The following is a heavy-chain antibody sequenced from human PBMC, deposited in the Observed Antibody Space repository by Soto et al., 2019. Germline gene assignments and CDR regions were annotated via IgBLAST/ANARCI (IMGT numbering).Heavy chain of an antibody. Sequence: SETLPVTCAVSNGSITTNNWWSWVRQPPGKGLEWIGEIYQSGSTNYNPSLKSRVTVSVDESKNQFSLKLNSVTAADTAAYYCARIGTSTLGYYMVVWGKGTTVTVSS. CDR3: ARIGTSTLGYYMVV. CDR1: NGSITTNNW. D-gene: IGHD2-2*01. J-gene: IGHJ6*03. V-gene: IGHV4-4*02. CDR2: IYQSGST.